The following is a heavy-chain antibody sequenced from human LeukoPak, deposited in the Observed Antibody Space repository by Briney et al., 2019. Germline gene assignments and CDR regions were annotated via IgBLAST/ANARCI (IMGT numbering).Heavy chain of an antibody. J-gene: IGHJ1*01. V-gene: IGHV1-2*04. CDR3: ARVDIVGAHGYFQH. Sequence: GASVNVSCKASGYTFTGYYMHWVRQAPGQGLEWMGWINPNSGGTNYAQKFQGWVTMTRDTSISTAYMELSRLRSDDTAVYYCARVDIVGAHGYFQHWGQGTLVTVSS. CDR2: INPNSGGT. D-gene: IGHD1-26*01. CDR1: GYTFTGYY.